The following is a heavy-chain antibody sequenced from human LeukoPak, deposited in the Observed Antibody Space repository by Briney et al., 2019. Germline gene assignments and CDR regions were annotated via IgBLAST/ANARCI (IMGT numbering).Heavy chain of an antibody. CDR2: IIPIFGTA. V-gene: IGHV1-69*05. D-gene: IGHD3-3*01. Sequence: SVKVSCKASGGTFSSYAISWVRQAPGQGLEWMGRIIPIFGTANYAQKFQGRVTITTNESTSTAYMEPSSLRSEDTAVYYCAREPRVRFLEWPLDYWGQGTLVTASS. CDR3: AREPRVRFLEWPLDY. CDR1: GGTFSSYA. J-gene: IGHJ4*02.